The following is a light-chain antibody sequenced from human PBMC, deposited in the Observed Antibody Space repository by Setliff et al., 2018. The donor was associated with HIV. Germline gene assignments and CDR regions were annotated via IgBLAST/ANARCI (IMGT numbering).Light chain of an antibody. J-gene: IGKJ4*01. CDR1: QGISSS. CDR2: AAS. Sequence: AIRMTQSPSSFSASTGDRVTITCRASQGISSSLAWYQQKPGKAPKLLIFAASTLQSGVPSRFSGSGSGTDFTLTISCLQSEDFATYYWQQYDSYPLTFGGGTKVDIK. CDR3: QQYDSYPLT. V-gene: IGKV1-8*01.